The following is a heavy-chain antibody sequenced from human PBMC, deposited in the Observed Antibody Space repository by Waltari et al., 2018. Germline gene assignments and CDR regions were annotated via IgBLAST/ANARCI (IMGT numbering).Heavy chain of an antibody. CDR3: ASDLGYCSSTSCPSFDY. V-gene: IGHV3-30-3*01. D-gene: IGHD2-2*01. J-gene: IGHJ4*02. CDR2: ISYDGSNK. CDR1: GFTFSSYA. Sequence: QVQLVESGGGVVQPGRSLRLSCAASGFTFSSYAMHWVRQAPGQGLEWVAVISYDGSNKYYADSVKGRFTISRDNSKNTLYLQMNSLRAEDTAVYYCASDLGYCSSTSCPSFDYWGQGTLVTVSS.